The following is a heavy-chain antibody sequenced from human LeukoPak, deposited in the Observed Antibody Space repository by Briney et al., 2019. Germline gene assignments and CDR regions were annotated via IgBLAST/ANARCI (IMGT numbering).Heavy chain of an antibody. V-gene: IGHV1-8*03. CDR3: ARGKYCSDATCYSLGYYYYMDV. Sequence: ASVKVSCKASGYTFTSYDINWVRQAPGQGLEWIGWVNPNAGNTGYVQKFQGRVTFTRNTSISTAYMELSSLRSEDTAVYYCARGKYCSDATCYSLGYYYYMDVWGKGTTVTVSS. J-gene: IGHJ6*03. CDR2: VNPNAGNT. D-gene: IGHD2-15*01. CDR1: GYTFTSYD.